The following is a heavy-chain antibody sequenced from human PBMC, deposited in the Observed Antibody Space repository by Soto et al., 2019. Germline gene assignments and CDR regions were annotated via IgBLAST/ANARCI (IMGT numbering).Heavy chain of an antibody. Sequence: SETLSLTCTVSGGYICSYYWSWIRQPPGKGLEWIGYIYYSGSTNYNPSLKSRVTISADTSKNQFSLKLSSVTAADTAMYYCARALSSNLFEYWGQGTLVTVSS. V-gene: IGHV4-59*12. J-gene: IGHJ4*02. CDR1: GGYICSYY. CDR2: IYYSGST. D-gene: IGHD3-16*02. CDR3: ARALSSNLFEY.